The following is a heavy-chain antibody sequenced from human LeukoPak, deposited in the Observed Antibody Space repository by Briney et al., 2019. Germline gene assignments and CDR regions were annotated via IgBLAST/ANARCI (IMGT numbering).Heavy chain of an antibody. Sequence: SETLSLTCTVSGGSISSSSYYWGWIRQPPGKGLEWIGSIYYSGSTYYNPSLKSRVTVSVDTSKNQFSLKLSSVTAADTAVYYCARPRYYDSSGYDYWGQGTLVTVSS. CDR1: GGSISSSSYY. V-gene: IGHV4-39*01. CDR3: ARPRYYDSSGYDY. CDR2: IYYSGST. D-gene: IGHD3-22*01. J-gene: IGHJ4*02.